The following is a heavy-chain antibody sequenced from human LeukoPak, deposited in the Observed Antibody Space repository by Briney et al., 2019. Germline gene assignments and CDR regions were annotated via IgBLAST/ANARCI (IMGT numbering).Heavy chain of an antibody. Sequence: RGSLRLSCAASGFTFSSYGMHWVRQAAGKGLEWVAVISYDGSNKYYADSVKGRFTISRDNPKNTLYLQMNSLRAEDTAVYYCAKPVVVVAATLPVWFDPWGQGTLVTVSS. CDR1: GFTFSSYG. CDR3: AKPVVVVAATLPVWFDP. J-gene: IGHJ5*02. V-gene: IGHV3-30*18. D-gene: IGHD2-15*01. CDR2: ISYDGSNK.